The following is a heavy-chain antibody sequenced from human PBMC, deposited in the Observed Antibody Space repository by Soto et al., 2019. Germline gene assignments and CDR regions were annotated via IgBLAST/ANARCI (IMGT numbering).Heavy chain of an antibody. CDR2: IYWDDDK. CDR1: GFSLSTYGVG. V-gene: IGHV2-5*02. Sequence: QITLKESGPTLVKPTQTLTLTCTFSGFSLSTYGVGVNWIRQPPGKALEWLALIYWDDDKRYSSSLKNRLSIMNDTSKTQVVVIMTNTDSADTTTYYRAHSQRLGGGSYYDNGLDVWGHGTTVAVSS. J-gene: IGHJ6*02. CDR3: AHSQRLGGGSYYDNGLDV. D-gene: IGHD2-15*01.